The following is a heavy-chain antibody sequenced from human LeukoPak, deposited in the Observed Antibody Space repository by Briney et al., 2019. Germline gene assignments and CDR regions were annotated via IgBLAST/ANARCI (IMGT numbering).Heavy chain of an antibody. D-gene: IGHD1-1*01. CDR2: INPSGGST. Sequence: ASVKVSCKASGYTFTSYYMHWVRQAPGQGLEWMGIINPSGGSTSYAQKSQGRVTMTRDMSTSTIYMELSSLRSEDTAVYYCAREFGTKAFDIWGQGTMVTVSS. CDR1: GYTFTSYY. V-gene: IGHV1-46*01. CDR3: AREFGTKAFDI. J-gene: IGHJ3*02.